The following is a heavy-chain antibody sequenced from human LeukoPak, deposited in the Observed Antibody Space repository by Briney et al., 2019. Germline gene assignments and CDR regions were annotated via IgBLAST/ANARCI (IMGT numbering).Heavy chain of an antibody. D-gene: IGHD5-18*01. J-gene: IGHJ4*02. V-gene: IGHV3-21*01. CDR1: GFTFSSHA. CDR3: ARGPGRGYSYGYSVY. Sequence: GGSLRLSCVGSGFTFSSHAMSWVRQAPGKGLEWVSSISSSSSYIYYADSVKGRFTISRDNAKNSLYLQMNSLRAEDTAVYYCARGPGRGYSYGYSVYWGQGTLVTVSS. CDR2: ISSSSSYI.